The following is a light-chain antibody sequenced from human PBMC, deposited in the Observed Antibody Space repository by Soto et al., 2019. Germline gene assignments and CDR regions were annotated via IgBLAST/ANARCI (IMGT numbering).Light chain of an antibody. V-gene: IGKV3-15*01. CDR2: GAS. CDR3: QQYSIWPYT. J-gene: IGKJ2*01. Sequence: IVMTQSPPTLSVSPGDSASLSCRASQSLISNLAWYQKKPGQAPRLLMFGASTRAAGIPARFSGSGSETDFPLTISSLQSDDVAVYYFQQYSIWPYTFGQGTKLEIK. CDR1: QSLISN.